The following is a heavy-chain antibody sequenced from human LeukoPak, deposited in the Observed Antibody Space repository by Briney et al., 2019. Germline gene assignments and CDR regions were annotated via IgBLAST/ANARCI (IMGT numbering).Heavy chain of an antibody. Sequence: ASVTVSCTASGYTFTSYGISWVRQAPGQGLEWMGWISAYNGNTNYAQKLQGRVTMATDTSTSTAYMELRSLRSDDTAVYYCARARTPPGIVGAAPSSYYFDYWGQGTLVTVSS. CDR1: GYTFTSYG. D-gene: IGHD1-26*01. CDR3: ARARTPPGIVGAAPSSYYFDY. J-gene: IGHJ4*02. V-gene: IGHV1-18*01. CDR2: ISAYNGNT.